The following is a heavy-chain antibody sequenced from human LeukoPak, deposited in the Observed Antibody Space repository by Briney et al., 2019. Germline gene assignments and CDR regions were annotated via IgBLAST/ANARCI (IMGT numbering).Heavy chain of an antibody. CDR1: GGSISTSSYY. CDR3: AGHPYGGRTRFYFDY. CDR2: VYYSGST. D-gene: IGHD5-12*01. Sequence: SETLSLTCTVSGGSISTSSYYWGWIRQPPGKGLEWIGSVYYSGSTYYNPSLKSRVTISVDTSKNQFSLNLSSVTAADTAVYYCAGHPYGGRTRFYFDYWGQGTLVTVSS. V-gene: IGHV4-39*01. J-gene: IGHJ4*02.